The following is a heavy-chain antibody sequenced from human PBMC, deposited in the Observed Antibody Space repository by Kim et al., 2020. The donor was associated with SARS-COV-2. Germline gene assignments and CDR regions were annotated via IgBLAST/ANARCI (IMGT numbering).Heavy chain of an antibody. CDR3: ARLASRFGELLDP. CDR1: GYSFTSYW. D-gene: IGHD3-10*01. J-gene: IGHJ5*02. CDR2: IYPGDSYT. V-gene: IGHV5-51*01. Sequence: GESLKISCKGSGYSFTSYWIGWVRQMPGKGLEWMVIIYPGDSYTRYSPSFQGQVTISADKSINTAYLQWSSLKASDTAMYYCARLASRFGELLDPWGQGTLVTVSS.